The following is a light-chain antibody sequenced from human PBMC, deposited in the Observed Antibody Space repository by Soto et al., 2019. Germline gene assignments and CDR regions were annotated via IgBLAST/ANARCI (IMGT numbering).Light chain of an antibody. CDR2: DGS. CDR1: QNLHSF. V-gene: IGKV3-11*01. Sequence: EIVLTQSPATLSVSPGERVTLSCRASQNLHSFLNWYQQRPGQAPRPPLYDGSKRPAGVPDRISGDGCGTDYSPTISSLEPEDFAVYYCQQYNNWPSITFGQGTRLEIK. CDR3: QQYNNWPSIT. J-gene: IGKJ5*01.